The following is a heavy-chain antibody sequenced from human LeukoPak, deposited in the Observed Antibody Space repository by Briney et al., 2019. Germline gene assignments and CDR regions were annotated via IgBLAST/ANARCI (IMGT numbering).Heavy chain of an antibody. V-gene: IGHV3-30-3*01. CDR2: ISYDGSNK. CDR1: GFTFSSYA. D-gene: IGHD6-19*01. CDR3: ARVEIAVAGRVTYGMDV. J-gene: IGHJ6*02. Sequence: GGSLRLSRAASGFTFSSYAMHWVRQAPGKGLEWVAVISYDGSNKYYADSVKGRFTISRDNSKNTLYLQMNSLRAEDTAVYYCARVEIAVAGRVTYGMDVWGQGTTVTVSS.